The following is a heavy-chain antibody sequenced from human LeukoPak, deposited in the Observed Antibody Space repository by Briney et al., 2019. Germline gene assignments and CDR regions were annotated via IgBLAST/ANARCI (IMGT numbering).Heavy chain of an antibody. CDR2: IKSKTDGGTT. CDR1: GFTFSNAW. CDR3: TTGAPRAYSGSYSNC. V-gene: IGHV3-15*01. D-gene: IGHD1-26*01. Sequence: PGGSLRLSCAASGFTFSNAWMSWVRQAPGKGLEWVGRIKSKTDGGTTDYAAPVKGRFTISRDDSQNTLYLQMNSLKTEDTAVYYCTTGAPRAYSGSYSNCWGQGTPVTVSS. J-gene: IGHJ4*02.